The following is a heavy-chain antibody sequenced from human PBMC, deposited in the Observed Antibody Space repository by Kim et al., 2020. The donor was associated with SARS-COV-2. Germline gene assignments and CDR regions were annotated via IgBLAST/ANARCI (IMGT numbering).Heavy chain of an antibody. D-gene: IGHD1-1*01. CDR3: ARQEGTGGYYYYGMDV. J-gene: IGHJ6*02. Sequence: GESLKISCKGSGYSFTSYWISWVRQMPGKGLEWMGRIDPSDSYTNYSPSFQGHVTISADKSISTAYLQWSSLKASDTAMYYCARQEGTGGYYYYGMDVWGQGTTVTVSS. CDR2: IDPSDSYT. CDR1: GYSFTSYW. V-gene: IGHV5-10-1*01.